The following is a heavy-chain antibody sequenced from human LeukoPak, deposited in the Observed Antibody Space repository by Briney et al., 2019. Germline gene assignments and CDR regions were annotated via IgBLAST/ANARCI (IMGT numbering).Heavy chain of an antibody. Sequence: PGGSPRLSCAASGFTVSSNYMSWVRQAPGRGLEWVSVIYTVGNTYYAESVKGRFTISRDNSKNTLYLQMNSLRAEDTAVYYCARGYSYGYFDYWGQGTLVTVSS. J-gene: IGHJ4*02. CDR2: IYTVGNT. CDR3: ARGYSYGYFDY. V-gene: IGHV3-53*01. D-gene: IGHD5-18*01. CDR1: GFTVSSNY.